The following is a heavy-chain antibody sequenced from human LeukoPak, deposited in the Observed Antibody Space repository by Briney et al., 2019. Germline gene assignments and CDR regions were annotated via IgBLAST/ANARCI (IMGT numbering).Heavy chain of an antibody. CDR1: GGSISSSSYY. D-gene: IGHD5-24*01. V-gene: IGHV4-39*07. J-gene: IGHJ4*02. CDR2: IYYSGST. Sequence: SETLSLTCTISGGSISSSSYYWGWIRQPPGKGLEWIGSIYYSGSTYYNPSLRSRVTISLDTSKTQFSLRRSSVTAADTAVYYCAGVEAATTNPRFDVWGQGSLVTVSS. CDR3: AGVEAATTNPRFDV.